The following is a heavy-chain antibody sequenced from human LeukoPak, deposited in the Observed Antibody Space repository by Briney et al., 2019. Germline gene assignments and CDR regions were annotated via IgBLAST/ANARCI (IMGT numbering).Heavy chain of an antibody. CDR3: ARQNSGWEKGTIDY. J-gene: IGHJ4*02. CDR2: IYPGDSDI. V-gene: IGHV5-51*01. Sequence: KPGESLKISCKGSGYRFTNYWIGWVRQMPGKGLEWMGIIYPGDSDIRYSPSFQGQVTISADKSISTAYLQWSSLKASDTAMYYCARQNSGWEKGTIDYRGQGTLVTVSS. D-gene: IGHD6-19*01. CDR1: GYRFTNYW.